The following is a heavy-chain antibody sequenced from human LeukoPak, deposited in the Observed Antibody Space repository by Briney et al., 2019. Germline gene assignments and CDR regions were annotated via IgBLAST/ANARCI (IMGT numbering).Heavy chain of an antibody. CDR1: GFTFSSYW. D-gene: IGHD6-13*01. CDR2: INSDGSST. J-gene: IGHJ4*02. Sequence: GGSLRLSCAASGFTFSSYWMHWVRQAPGKGLVWVSRINSDGSSTSYADSVKGRFTISRDNAKNTLYPQMNSLRAEDTAVYYCARDLGIAAAGTPLDYWGQGTLVTVSS. V-gene: IGHV3-74*01. CDR3: ARDLGIAAAGTPLDY.